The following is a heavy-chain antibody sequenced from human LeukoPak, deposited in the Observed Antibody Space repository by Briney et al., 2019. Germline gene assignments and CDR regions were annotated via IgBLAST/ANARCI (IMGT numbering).Heavy chain of an antibody. CDR1: GGSISSGSYY. J-gene: IGHJ4*02. V-gene: IGHV4-61*02. Sequence: SETLSLTCTVSGGSISSGSYYWSWIRQPAGTGLEWIGRIYTSGSTNYNPSLKSRVTISVDTSKNQFSLKLSSVTAADTAVYYCARGDYYDSGYYFDYWGQGTLVTVSS. CDR2: IYTSGST. CDR3: ARGDYYDSGYYFDY. D-gene: IGHD3-22*01.